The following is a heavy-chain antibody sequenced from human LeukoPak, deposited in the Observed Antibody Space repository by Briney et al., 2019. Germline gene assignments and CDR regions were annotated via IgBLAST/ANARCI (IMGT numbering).Heavy chain of an antibody. V-gene: IGHV1-2*02. D-gene: IGHD3-9*01. CDR1: GGTFSSYA. Sequence: ASVKVSCKASGGTFSSYAISWVRQAPGQGLEWMGWINPNSGGTNYAQKFQGRVTMTRDTSISTAYMELSRLRSDDTAVYYCAREDYDILADYWGQGTLVTVSS. CDR2: INPNSGGT. CDR3: AREDYDILADY. J-gene: IGHJ4*02.